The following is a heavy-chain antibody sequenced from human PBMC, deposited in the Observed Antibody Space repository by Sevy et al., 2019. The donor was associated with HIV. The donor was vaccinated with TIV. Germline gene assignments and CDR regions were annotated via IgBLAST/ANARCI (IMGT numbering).Heavy chain of an antibody. Sequence: GGSLRLSCAASGFTFSTYSMNWVRQAPGKGLEWVSSISSSYGYIYYADSVKGRFTISRDNAKKSLYLQMNSLRAEDTAIYYCARVTGTEASDAFDLWGQGTMVTVSS. D-gene: IGHD1-1*01. CDR3: ARVTGTEASDAFDL. CDR2: ISSSYGYI. J-gene: IGHJ3*01. CDR1: GFTFSTYS. V-gene: IGHV3-21*04.